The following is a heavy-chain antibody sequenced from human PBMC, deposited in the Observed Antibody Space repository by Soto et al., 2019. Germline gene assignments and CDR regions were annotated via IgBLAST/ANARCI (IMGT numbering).Heavy chain of an antibody. Sequence: GGPLRLSCAASGFTFSSYAMHWVRQAPGKGLEWVAVISYDGSNKYYADSVKGRFTISRDNSKNTLYLQMNSLRAEDTAVYYCARESGCSGGSCYGGYYYYGMDVWGQGTTVTVSS. D-gene: IGHD2-15*01. CDR3: ARESGCSGGSCYGGYYYYGMDV. CDR1: GFTFSSYA. CDR2: ISYDGSNK. V-gene: IGHV3-30-3*01. J-gene: IGHJ6*02.